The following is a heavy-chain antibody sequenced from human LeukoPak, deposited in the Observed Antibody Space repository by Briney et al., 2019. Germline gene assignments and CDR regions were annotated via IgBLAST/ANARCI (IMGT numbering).Heavy chain of an antibody. Sequence: GGSLRLSCAASGFTFSSYAMSWVRQAPGKGLEWVSGISWNSGSIGYADSVKGRFTISRDNAKNSLYLQMNSLRAEDMALYYCAKSHTPILTGDMDVWGKGTTVTVSS. D-gene: IGHD3-9*01. V-gene: IGHV3-9*03. CDR3: AKSHTPILTGDMDV. CDR2: ISWNSGSI. J-gene: IGHJ6*03. CDR1: GFTFSSYA.